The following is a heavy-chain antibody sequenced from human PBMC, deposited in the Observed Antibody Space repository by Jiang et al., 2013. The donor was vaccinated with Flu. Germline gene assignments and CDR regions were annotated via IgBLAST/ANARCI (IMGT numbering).Heavy chain of an antibody. CDR3: ARDYSSSWDNWFDP. CDR1: GGSISSGSYY. CDR2: IYTSGST. V-gene: IGHV4-61*02. J-gene: IGHJ5*02. D-gene: IGHD6-13*01. Sequence: GPGLVKPSQTLSLTCTVSGGSISSGSYYWSWIRQPAGKGLEWIGRIYTSGSTNYNPSLKSRVTISVDTSKNQFSLKLSSVTAANTAVYYCARDYSSSWDNWFDPWGQGTLVTVSS.